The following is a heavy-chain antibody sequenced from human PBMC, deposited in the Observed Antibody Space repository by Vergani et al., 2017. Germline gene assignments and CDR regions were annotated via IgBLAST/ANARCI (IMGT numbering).Heavy chain of an antibody. J-gene: IGHJ4*02. CDR3: YTDYHDY. CDR1: GITFKNAW. D-gene: IGHD2-2*02. V-gene: IGHV3-15*01. CDR2: IRSKNDGGTA. Sequence: EVQVVESGGGLIKPGGSLRHSCVVSGITFKNAWINWVRQAPGKGLEWIGRIRSKNDGGTADYAAPLKGRFTISRDDSKDSAFLLVNNLKTEDTAVYFCYTDYHDYWVQGTLVTVSS.